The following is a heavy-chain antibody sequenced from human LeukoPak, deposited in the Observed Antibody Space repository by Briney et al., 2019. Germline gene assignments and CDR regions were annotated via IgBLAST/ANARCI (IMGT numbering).Heavy chain of an antibody. D-gene: IGHD2-21*02. V-gene: IGHV3-9*01. CDR2: ISWNSGSI. CDR1: GFTFDDYA. Sequence: GRSLRLSCAASGFTFDDYAMHWVRQAPGKGLEWVSGISWNSGSIGYADSVKGRFTISRDNAKNSLYLQMNSLRAEDTALYYCAKDMQYCGGDCLGSHAFDIWGQGTMVTVSS. CDR3: AKDMQYCGGDCLGSHAFDI. J-gene: IGHJ3*02.